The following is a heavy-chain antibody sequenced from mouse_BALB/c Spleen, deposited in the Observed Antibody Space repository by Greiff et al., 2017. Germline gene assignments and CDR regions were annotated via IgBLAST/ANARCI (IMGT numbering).Heavy chain of an antibody. CDR2: ISDGGSYT. CDR1: GFAFSSYD. Sequence: EVQLQESGGGLVKPGGSLKLSCAASGFAFSSYDMSWVRQTPEKRLEWVAYISDGGSYTYYPDSVKGRFTISRDNAKNNLYLQMSSLKSEDTAMYYCASHRFAYWGQGTLVTVSA. V-gene: IGHV5-12-1*01. CDR3: ASHRFAY. J-gene: IGHJ3*01.